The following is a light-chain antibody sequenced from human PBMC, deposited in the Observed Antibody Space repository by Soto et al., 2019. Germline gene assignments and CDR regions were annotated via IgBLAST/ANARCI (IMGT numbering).Light chain of an antibody. CDR1: SSDVGGYNS. V-gene: IGLV2-14*01. CDR2: EVS. CDR3: SSYTSSSTLD. Sequence: QSALTQPAYVSGSPGQSITISCTGTSSDVGGYNSVSWYQQYPGKAPKLMIYEVSNRPSGVSNRFSGSKSGNTASLTISGLQAEDEADYYCSSYTSSSTLDFGTGTKVTVL. J-gene: IGLJ1*01.